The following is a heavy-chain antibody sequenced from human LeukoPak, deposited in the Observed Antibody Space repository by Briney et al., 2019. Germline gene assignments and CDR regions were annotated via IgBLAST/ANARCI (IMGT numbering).Heavy chain of an antibody. D-gene: IGHD6-6*01. Sequence: ASVKVSCKASGYTFTSYDINWVRQATGQGLEWMGWMNPNSGNTGYAQKFQGRVTITRNTSISTAYMELSSLRSEDTAVYYCARVRKYSRRPDAFDIWGQGTMVTVSS. CDR1: GYTFTSYD. V-gene: IGHV1-8*03. CDR2: MNPNSGNT. J-gene: IGHJ3*02. CDR3: ARVRKYSRRPDAFDI.